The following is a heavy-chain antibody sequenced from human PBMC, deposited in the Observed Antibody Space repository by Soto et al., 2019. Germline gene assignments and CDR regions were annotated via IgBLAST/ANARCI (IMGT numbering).Heavy chain of an antibody. CDR2: LHHGGST. J-gene: IGHJ4*02. D-gene: IGHD5-12*01. Sequence: XETLSLTCDVSRYSINNNNWWSWVRQPPGGGLEWIGELHHGGSTNYNPSLESRATFSVDISKNQFFLKLSSVTAADTAVYYCTKNSAYALDYCGQGTLVTVSS. CDR3: TKNSAYALDY. CDR1: RYSINNNNW. V-gene: IGHV4-4*02.